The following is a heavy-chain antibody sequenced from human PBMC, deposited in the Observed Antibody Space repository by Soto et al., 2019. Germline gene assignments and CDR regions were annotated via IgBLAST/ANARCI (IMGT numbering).Heavy chain of an antibody. J-gene: IGHJ5*01. CDR1: GYTFTGYY. D-gene: IGHD6-13*01. Sequence: ASVKVSCKASGYTFTGYYMHWVRQAPGQGLEWMGWINPNSGGTNYAQKFQGWVTMTRDTSISTAYMELSRLRSDDTAVYYCARDRWGMEQQPAYTEFDPWGQRNVLTISS. V-gene: IGHV1-2*04. CDR3: ARDRWGMEQQPAYTEFDP. CDR2: INPNSGGT.